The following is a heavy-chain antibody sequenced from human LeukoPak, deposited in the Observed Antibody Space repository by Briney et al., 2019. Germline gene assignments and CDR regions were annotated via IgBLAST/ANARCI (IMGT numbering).Heavy chain of an antibody. Sequence: GGSLRLSCAASGFTFSSYWMHWVRQAPGKWLVWVSRINSDGSSTRYADSVKGRFTISRDNTRNTLFLQMNSLRAEDTAVYYCAKAAYCGGDCYRYYSDYWGQGTLVTVSS. D-gene: IGHD2-21*02. V-gene: IGHV3-74*01. J-gene: IGHJ4*02. CDR1: GFTFSSYW. CDR3: AKAAYCGGDCYRYYSDY. CDR2: INSDGSST.